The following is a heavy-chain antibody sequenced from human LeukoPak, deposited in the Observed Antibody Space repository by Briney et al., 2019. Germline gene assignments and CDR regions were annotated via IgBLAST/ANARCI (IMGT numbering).Heavy chain of an antibody. J-gene: IGHJ6*03. CDR2: IKQDGSGK. D-gene: IGHD3-3*01. V-gene: IGHV3-7*01. Sequence: PGGSLRLSCAASGFTFSSYWMSWVRQAPGKGLEWVANIKQDGSGKYYVDSVKGRFTISRDNAKNSLYLQMNSLRAEDTAVYYCARSDFWSGYYGYYYYYYMDVWGKGTTVTVSS. CDR3: ARSDFWSGYYGYYYYYYMDV. CDR1: GFTFSSYW.